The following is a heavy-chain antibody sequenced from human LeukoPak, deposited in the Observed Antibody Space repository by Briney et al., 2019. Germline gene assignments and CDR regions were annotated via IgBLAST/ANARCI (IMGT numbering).Heavy chain of an antibody. CDR1: RFTFSTYV. Sequence: QPGRSLRLSCAASRFTFSTYVMHWVRQAPGKGLERVAVIWYDGSKKYYADSVKGRFTISRDNSKNTLYLQMNSLRAEDTAVYYCAKDLSSRICGGDCLYYYGMDVWGQGTTVTVSS. CDR2: IWYDGSKK. V-gene: IGHV3-33*06. CDR3: AKDLSSRICGGDCLYYYGMDV. D-gene: IGHD2-21*02. J-gene: IGHJ6*02.